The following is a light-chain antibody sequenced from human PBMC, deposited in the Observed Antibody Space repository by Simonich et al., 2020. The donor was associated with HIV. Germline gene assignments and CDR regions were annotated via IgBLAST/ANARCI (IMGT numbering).Light chain of an antibody. V-gene: IGKV4-1*01. J-gene: IGKJ1*01. CDR2: WAS. Sequence: IVMTQSPDSLAVSLGARATINCKSSKSVLYSSNNKNYLACYQQKPGQPPKLLIYWASTRESGVPDRFSGSGSGTDFTLTISSLQAEDVAVYYCQQYYSTPTWTFGQGTKVEIK. CDR1: KSVLYSSNNKNY. CDR3: QQYYSTPTWT.